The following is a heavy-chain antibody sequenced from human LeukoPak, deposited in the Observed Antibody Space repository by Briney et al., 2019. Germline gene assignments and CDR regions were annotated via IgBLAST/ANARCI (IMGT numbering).Heavy chain of an antibody. Sequence: PGGSLRLSCAASGLTFSSYSMNWVRQAPGKGLEWVSSISSSSSYIYYADSAKGRFTISRDNAKNSLYLQMNSLRAEDTAVYYCARDLRIYGDYAGLYGMDVWGQGTTVTVSS. CDR1: GLTFSSYS. CDR3: ARDLRIYGDYAGLYGMDV. J-gene: IGHJ6*02. V-gene: IGHV3-21*01. D-gene: IGHD4-17*01. CDR2: ISSSSSYI.